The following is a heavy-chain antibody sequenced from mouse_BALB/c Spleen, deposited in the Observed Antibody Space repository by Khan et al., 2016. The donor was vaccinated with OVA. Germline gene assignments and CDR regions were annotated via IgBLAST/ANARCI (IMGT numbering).Heavy chain of an antibody. J-gene: IGHJ1*01. V-gene: IGHV9-3-1*01. CDR3: ASGGYWYFDV. CDR1: GYTFTNYG. Sequence: QIQLVQSGPELKKPGETVKISCKASGYTFTNYGMNWVKQAPGKGLKWMGWINTYTEEPTYADDFKGRFAFSLETSASTAYLQINNPKNEDTATYFCASGGYWYFDVWGAGTTVTVSS. D-gene: IGHD1-1*02. CDR2: INTYTEEP.